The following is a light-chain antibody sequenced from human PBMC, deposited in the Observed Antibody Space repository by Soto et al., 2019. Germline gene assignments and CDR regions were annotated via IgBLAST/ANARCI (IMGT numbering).Light chain of an antibody. CDR2: EVS. Sequence: QSVLTQPASVSGSPGQSITISCTGTSSDVGRYNYVSWYQHHPGKAPKLMIYEVSNRPSGISDRFSAPKSGNTASLTISGLQPEDEADYYCSSYTSSITYVFGTGTKVTVL. CDR1: SSDVGRYNY. CDR3: SSYTSSITYV. J-gene: IGLJ1*01. V-gene: IGLV2-14*01.